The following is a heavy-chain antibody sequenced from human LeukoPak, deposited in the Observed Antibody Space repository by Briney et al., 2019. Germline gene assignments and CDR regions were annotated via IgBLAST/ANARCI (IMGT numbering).Heavy chain of an antibody. CDR2: IYSGGST. CDR3: ARVRGNSIFDY. Sequence: GGSLRLSCAASGFTVSSNYMSWVRRAPGKGLEWVSVIYSGGSTYYADSVKGRFTISRDNSKNTLYLQMNSLRAEDTAVYYCARVRGNSIFDYWGQGTLVTVSS. V-gene: IGHV3-66*01. CDR1: GFTVSSNY. J-gene: IGHJ4*02. D-gene: IGHD4-23*01.